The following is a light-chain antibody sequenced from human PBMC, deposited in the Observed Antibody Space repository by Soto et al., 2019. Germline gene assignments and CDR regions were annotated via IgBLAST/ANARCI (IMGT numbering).Light chain of an antibody. CDR2: GAS. Sequence: EIVLTQSPDTLSLSPGERATLSCRASQSVSSSFLAWYQQKPGQAPRLLIFGASSRATGTPDRFSGSGSGTDFTLTISRLEPEDFAVYYCQQNGGSWTFGQGTKVEIQ. CDR1: QSVSSSF. CDR3: QQNGGSWT. J-gene: IGKJ1*01. V-gene: IGKV3-20*01.